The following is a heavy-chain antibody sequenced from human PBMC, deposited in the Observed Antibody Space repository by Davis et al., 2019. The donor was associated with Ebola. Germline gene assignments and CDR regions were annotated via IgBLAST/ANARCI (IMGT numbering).Heavy chain of an antibody. J-gene: IGHJ6*02. V-gene: IGHV1-3*04. Sequence: AASVKVSCKASRYTFTSYAMHWVRQAPGQRLEWMGWINTGNGNTKYSQEFQGRITITRDTSASTAYMELSSLRSEDTAVYYCARQALAIYYYYYGMDVWGQGTTVTVSS. CDR2: INTGNGNT. CDR1: RYTFTSYA. D-gene: IGHD6-13*01. CDR3: ARQALAIYYYYYGMDV.